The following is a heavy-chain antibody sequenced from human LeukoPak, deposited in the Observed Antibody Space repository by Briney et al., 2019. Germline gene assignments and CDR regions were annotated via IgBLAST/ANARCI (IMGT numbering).Heavy chain of an antibody. J-gene: IGHJ3*02. Sequence: GASVKVSCKASGYTFTSYGISWVRQAPGQGLEWMGWISAYNGNTNYAQKLQGRVTMTTDTSTSTAYMEPRSLRSDDTAVYYCARGSEDSYGDNDAFDIWGQGTMVTVSS. CDR1: GYTFTSYG. D-gene: IGHD5-18*01. CDR3: ARGSEDSYGDNDAFDI. CDR2: ISAYNGNT. V-gene: IGHV1-18*01.